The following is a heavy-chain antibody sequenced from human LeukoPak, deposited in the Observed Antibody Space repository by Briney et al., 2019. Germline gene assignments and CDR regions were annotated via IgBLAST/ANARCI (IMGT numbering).Heavy chain of an antibody. CDR3: AKIAAANCGGDCYSGAYYFDY. V-gene: IGHV3-30*02. CDR1: GFTLSTYG. CDR2: IRYDGSNK. Sequence: GGSLRLSCAASGFTLSTYGMHWVRQAPGKGLEWVAFIRYDGSNKYYADSVKGRFTISRDNSKNTLYLQMNSPRAEDTAVYYCAKIAAANCGGDCYSGAYYFDYWGQGTLVTVSS. D-gene: IGHD2-21*02. J-gene: IGHJ4*02.